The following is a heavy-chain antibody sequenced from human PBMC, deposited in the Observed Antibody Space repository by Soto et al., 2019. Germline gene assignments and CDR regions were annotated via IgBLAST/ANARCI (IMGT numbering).Heavy chain of an antibody. CDR2: VYYTGTA. V-gene: IGHV4-59*12. J-gene: IGHJ6*03. CDR1: GGSINNYY. D-gene: IGHD2-2*01. CDR3: TRVDVPDLRGWATRSSYYYYMAV. Sequence: SETLSLTCTVSGGSINNYYWSWIRQPPGKGLEWVGYVYYTGTAKYNPSLQSRVSISVDKSKNQFSLKLRFVTAADSAVYYCTRVDVPDLRGWATRSSYYYYMAVWGKGTTVTVSS.